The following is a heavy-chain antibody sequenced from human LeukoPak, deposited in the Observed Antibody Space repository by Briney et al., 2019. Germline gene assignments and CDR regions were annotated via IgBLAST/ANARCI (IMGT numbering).Heavy chain of an antibody. D-gene: IGHD6-19*01. J-gene: IGHJ4*02. CDR1: GYTFTGYY. CDR2: INPNSGGT. V-gene: IGHV1-2*02. CDR3: ATDIAVAGKGTYYFDY. Sequence: ASVKVSCKASGYTFTGYYMHWVRQAPGQGLEWMGWINPNSGGTNYAQKFQGRVTMTRDTSISTAYMELSRLRSDDTAVYYCATDIAVAGKGTYYFDYWSQGTLATVSS.